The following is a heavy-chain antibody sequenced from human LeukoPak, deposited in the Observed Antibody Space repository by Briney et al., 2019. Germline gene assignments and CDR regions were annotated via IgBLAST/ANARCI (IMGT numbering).Heavy chain of an antibody. CDR1: GFTFDDYA. CDR2: INWNSVSA. D-gene: IGHD6-19*01. CDR3: ARESTSIEVSGYDY. J-gene: IGHJ4*02. V-gene: IGHV3-9*01. Sequence: GGSLRLSCVASGFTFDDYAMHWVRQAPGKGLEWVAGINWNSVSAVYADSLKGRLTISRDNAKNSLFLQMNSLRAEDTAVYYCARESTSIEVSGYDYWGQGTLVTVSS.